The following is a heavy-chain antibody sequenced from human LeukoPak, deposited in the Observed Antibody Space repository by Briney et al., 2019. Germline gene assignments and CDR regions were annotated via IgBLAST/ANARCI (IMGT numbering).Heavy chain of an antibody. V-gene: IGHV4-59*01. D-gene: IGHD2-2*01. CDR2: IYYSGST. CDR1: GGSISSYY. Sequence: PSETLSLTCTVSGGSISSYYWRWIRQPPGKGLEWIGYIYYSGSTNYNPSLKSRVTISVDTSKNQFSLKLSSVTAADTAVYYCARRTASYCSSTSCLNWFDPWGQGTLVTVSS. J-gene: IGHJ5*02. CDR3: ARRTASYCSSTSCLNWFDP.